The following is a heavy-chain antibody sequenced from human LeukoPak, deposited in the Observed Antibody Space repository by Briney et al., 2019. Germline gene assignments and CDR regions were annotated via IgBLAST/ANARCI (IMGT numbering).Heavy chain of an antibody. Sequence: SETLSLTCTVSGGSITNNFWTWIRQAPGKRLEWIGYISSSGTTNYNPSLKSRVILSVDTSKNQFSLRLSSVTAADTAVYFCARHGLYLRVVTQDWFDSWGQGTLVTVFS. V-gene: IGHV4-59*08. CDR2: ISSSGTT. CDR3: ARHGLYLRVVTQDWFDS. D-gene: IGHD2-21*02. J-gene: IGHJ5*01. CDR1: GGSITNNF.